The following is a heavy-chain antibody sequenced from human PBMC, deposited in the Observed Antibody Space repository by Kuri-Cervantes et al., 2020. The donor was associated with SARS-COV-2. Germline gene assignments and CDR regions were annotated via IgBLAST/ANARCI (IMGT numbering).Heavy chain of an antibody. CDR1: GFTFSSYS. Sequence: GGSLRLSCAASGFTFSSYSMNWVRQAPGKGLEWVSSISSSSSYIYYADSMRGRFTISGDNAKNSLYLQMNSLRAEDTAVYYCAREDGKALQDPRLWDYWGQGTLVTVSS. CDR3: AREDGKALQDPRLWDY. CDR2: ISSSSSYI. J-gene: IGHJ4*02. V-gene: IGHV3-21*01. D-gene: IGHD4-11*01.